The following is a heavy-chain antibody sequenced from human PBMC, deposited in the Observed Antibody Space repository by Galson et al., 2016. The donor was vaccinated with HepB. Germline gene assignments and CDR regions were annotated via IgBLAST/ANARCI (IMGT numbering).Heavy chain of an antibody. V-gene: IGHV2-5*02. CDR2: IYWDDDK. Sequence: PALVKPTQTPTLTCTVSGFSLNTSGVGVGWIRQPPGKALEWLAVIYWDDDKRYSPPLRNRLTITKDISKHQVALIMTNMDPVDTATYYCAHRLHRGSRLGYYFDFWGQGTLVTVSS. D-gene: IGHD1-14*01. CDR1: GFSLNTSGVG. CDR3: AHRLHRGSRLGYYFDF. J-gene: IGHJ4*02.